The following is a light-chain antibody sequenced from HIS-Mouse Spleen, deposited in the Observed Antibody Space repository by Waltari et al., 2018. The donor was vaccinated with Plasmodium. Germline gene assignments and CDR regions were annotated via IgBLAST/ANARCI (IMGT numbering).Light chain of an antibody. CDR1: TLGDKF. J-gene: IGLJ1*01. Sequence: SYALTHPPSVSVSQGQTASITCSGTTLGDKFSCWYQQNPGHSPVLVIYQDSKRPSGIPERFSCSNSGNTATLTISGTQAMDEADYYGQAWDSSTDYVFGTGTKVTVL. V-gene: IGLV3-1*01. CDR2: QDS. CDR3: QAWDSSTDYV.